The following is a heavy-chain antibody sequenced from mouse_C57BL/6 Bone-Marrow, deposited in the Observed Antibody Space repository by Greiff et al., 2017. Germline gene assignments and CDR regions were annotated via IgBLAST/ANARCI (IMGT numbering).Heavy chain of an antibody. CDR2: INPNYGTT. D-gene: IGHD1-1*01. CDR1: GYSFTDYN. J-gene: IGHJ3*01. V-gene: IGHV1-39*01. CDR3: ARSGYGSSYWFAY. Sequence: VQLKQSGPELVKPGASVKISCKASGYSFTDYNMNWVKQSNGKSLEWIGVINPNYGTTSYNQKVKGKATLTVDQSSSTAYMQLNSLTSEDSAVYYCARSGYGSSYWFAYWGQGTLVTVSA.